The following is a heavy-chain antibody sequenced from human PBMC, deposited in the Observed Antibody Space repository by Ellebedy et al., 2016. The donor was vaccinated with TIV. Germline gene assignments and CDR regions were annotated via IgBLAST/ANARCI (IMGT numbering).Heavy chain of an antibody. CDR3: ARAFQGGYDY. D-gene: IGHD5-18*01. CDR1: GFTFSSYW. V-gene: IGHV3-74*01. J-gene: IGHJ4*02. Sequence: GGSLRLSCAASGFTFSSYWMHWVRQAPGKGLVWVSYIISDGTTSTYADSVKGRFTISRDNAKNTMFLQMNSLRGEDTAVYYCARAFQGGYDYWGQGTLVTVSS. CDR2: IISDGTTS.